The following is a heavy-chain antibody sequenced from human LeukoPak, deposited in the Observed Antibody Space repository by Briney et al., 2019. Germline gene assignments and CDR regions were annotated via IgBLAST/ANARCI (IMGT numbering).Heavy chain of an antibody. J-gene: IGHJ3*01. D-gene: IGHD3-10*01. CDR3: ARWVTRTDFFDL. Sequence: GGSLRLSCAASGFTFSDHYMVWVRQAPGVGVEWVGRIRNRANSYPTEYAASVKGRFIISRDDSNNSVYLQMNSLKSEDTAVYFCARWVTRTDFFDLWGQGTMVIVSS. CDR2: IRNRANSYPT. V-gene: IGHV3-72*01. CDR1: GFTFSDHY.